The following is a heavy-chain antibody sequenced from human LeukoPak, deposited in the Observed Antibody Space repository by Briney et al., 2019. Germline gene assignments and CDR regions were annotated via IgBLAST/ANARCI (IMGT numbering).Heavy chain of an antibody. D-gene: IGHD3-10*01. CDR2: INPSGGST. Sequence: ASVKVSCKASGYTFTSYYMHWVRQAPGQGLEWMGIINPSGGSTSYAQKFQGRVTMTRDTSTSTVYMELSSLRSEDTAVYYCASTSTMVRGVIITEGMTWGQGTLVTVSS. CDR1: GYTFTSYY. CDR3: ASTSTMVRGVIITEGMT. J-gene: IGHJ5*02. V-gene: IGHV1-46*01.